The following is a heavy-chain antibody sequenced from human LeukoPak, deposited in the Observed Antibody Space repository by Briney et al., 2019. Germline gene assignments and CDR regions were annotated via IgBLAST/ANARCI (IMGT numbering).Heavy chain of an antibody. J-gene: IGHJ6*04. V-gene: IGHV3-21*01. CDR1: GFTFSSYT. CDR3: AELGITMIGGV. Sequence: GGSLRLSCAASGFTFSSYTMNWVRRAPGKGLEWVSSIGSRKNYMYYADSVTGRFTISRDNAENSLYLQMNSLRAEDTAVYYCAELGITMIGGVWGKGTTVTISS. D-gene: IGHD3-10*02. CDR2: IGSRKNYM.